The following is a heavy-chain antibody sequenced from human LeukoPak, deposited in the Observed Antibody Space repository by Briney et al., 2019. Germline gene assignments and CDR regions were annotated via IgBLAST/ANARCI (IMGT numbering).Heavy chain of an antibody. D-gene: IGHD1-7*01. Sequence: GGSLRLSCAASGFTFSSYAVSWVRQTPGKGLEWVSAISGSGVSTYYADSVKGRFTISRDNSKNTLYLQMNSPRAEDTAVYYCAKIRITGTTLPFDHWGQGTLVTVSS. V-gene: IGHV3-23*01. CDR2: ISGSGVST. CDR1: GFTFSSYA. J-gene: IGHJ4*02. CDR3: AKIRITGTTLPFDH.